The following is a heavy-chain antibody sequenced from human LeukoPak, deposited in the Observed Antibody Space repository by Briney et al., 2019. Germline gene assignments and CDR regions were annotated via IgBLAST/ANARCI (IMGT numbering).Heavy chain of an antibody. CDR2: ISWNSGSI. CDR1: GFTFDDYA. D-gene: IGHD3-10*01. Sequence: HSGGSLRLSCAASGFTFDDYAMHWVRQAPGKGLEWVSGISWNSGSIGYADYVKGRFTISRDNAKNSLYLQMNSLRPEDMAVFFCGKGILFGELLYGVIHFDYWEQGTLVTVSP. J-gene: IGHJ4*02. V-gene: IGHV3-9*03. CDR3: GKGILFGELLYGVIHFDY.